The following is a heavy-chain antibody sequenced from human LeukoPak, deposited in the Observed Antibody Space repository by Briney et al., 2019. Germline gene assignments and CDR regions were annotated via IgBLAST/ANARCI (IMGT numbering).Heavy chain of an antibody. CDR1: GFTFSSYA. J-gene: IGHJ4*02. D-gene: IGHD2-21*01. CDR2: ISGSGGST. CDR3: AKAPVTSCRGAYCYPFDS. Sequence: GGSLRLSCAASGFTFSSYAMSWVRQAPGKGLEWVSAISGSGGSTYHADSVRGRFTISRDNSKNTLYLQMNGLRAEDAAVYFCAKAPVTSCRGAYCYPFDSWGQGTLVTVSS. V-gene: IGHV3-23*01.